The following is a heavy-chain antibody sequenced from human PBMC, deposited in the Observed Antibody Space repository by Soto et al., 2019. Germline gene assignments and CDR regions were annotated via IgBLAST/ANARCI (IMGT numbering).Heavy chain of an antibody. Sequence: SQTLSLTCAISGDSVAGNSAAWNWIRQSPSRGLEWLGRTYYRSKWYNDYAVSVKSRITINPDTSKNQFSLQLNSVTPEDTAVYYCARDLEDSSSLEYGMDVWGQGTTVTVSS. D-gene: IGHD6-13*01. V-gene: IGHV6-1*01. CDR2: TYYRSKWYN. J-gene: IGHJ6*02. CDR3: ARDLEDSSSLEYGMDV. CDR1: GDSVAGNSAA.